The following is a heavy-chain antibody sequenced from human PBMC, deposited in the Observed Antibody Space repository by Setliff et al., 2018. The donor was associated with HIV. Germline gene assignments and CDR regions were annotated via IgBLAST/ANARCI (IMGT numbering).Heavy chain of an antibody. D-gene: IGHD3-10*01. J-gene: IGHJ4*02. Sequence: ETLSLTCTVSGGSISSYYWSWIRQPPGKGLEWIGYIYYSGSTNYNPSLKSRVTISVDTSKNQFSLKLSSVTAADTAVYYCARGAELLWFGELHNIPYFDYWGQGTLVTVSS. V-gene: IGHV4-59*01. CDR3: ARGAELLWFGELHNIPYFDY. CDR2: IYYSGST. CDR1: GGSISSYY.